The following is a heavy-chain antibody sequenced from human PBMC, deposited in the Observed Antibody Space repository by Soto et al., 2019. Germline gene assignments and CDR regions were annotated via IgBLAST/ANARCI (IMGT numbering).Heavy chain of an antibody. Sequence: SETLSLTCTVSRGSISSYYWSWIRQPPGEGLEWIGYIHNSGDTNYNPSLKSRVTISVDTSKNHFSLKMSSVTAADTAVYYCARSDCSGGSCYVNVFDIWGQGTMVTVSS. CDR2: IHNSGDT. D-gene: IGHD2-15*01. V-gene: IGHV4-59*01. CDR3: ARSDCSGGSCYVNVFDI. J-gene: IGHJ3*02. CDR1: RGSISSYY.